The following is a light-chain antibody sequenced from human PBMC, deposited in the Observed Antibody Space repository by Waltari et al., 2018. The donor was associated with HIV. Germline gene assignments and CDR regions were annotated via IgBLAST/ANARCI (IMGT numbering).Light chain of an antibody. CDR2: EVT. V-gene: IGLV2-23*02. Sequence: TQPPSVSGSPGQSITISCTGTSSDVGSYNLVSWYQQYPGKVPKLMIYEVTKRPSGVSNRFSGSKSGNTASLTISGLQAEDEADYYCCSYAGSRTYVFGTGTKVPVL. CDR3: CSYAGSRTYV. J-gene: IGLJ1*01. CDR1: SSDVGSYNL.